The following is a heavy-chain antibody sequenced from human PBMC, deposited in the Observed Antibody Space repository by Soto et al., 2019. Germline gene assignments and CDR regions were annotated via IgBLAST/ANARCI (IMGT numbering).Heavy chain of an antibody. CDR2: IYPGDSDT. V-gene: IGHV5-51*07. CDR1: GYRFSDYW. J-gene: IGHJ6*02. CDR3: AKSTYYYGMDV. Sequence: GESLKISCKGSGYRFSDYWIGWVHQMPGKGLEWMGIIYPGDSDTRYSPSFQGQVTISADKSINTAHLQWSSLKASDTAMYYCAKSTYYYGMDVWGQGTTVTVSS.